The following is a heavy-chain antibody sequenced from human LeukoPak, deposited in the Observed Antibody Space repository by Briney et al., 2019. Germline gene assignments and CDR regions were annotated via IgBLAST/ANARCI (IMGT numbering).Heavy chain of an antibody. D-gene: IGHD2-15*01. CDR1: GGSISSGGYY. Sequence: PSETLSLTCTVSGGSISSGGYYWSWIRQHPGKGLEWIGYIYYSGSTYYSPSLKSRVTISVDTSKNQFSLKLSSVTAADTAVYYCARWVAIGGMDVWGQGTMVTVSS. CDR2: IYYSGST. J-gene: IGHJ3*01. V-gene: IGHV4-31*03. CDR3: ARWVAIGGMDV.